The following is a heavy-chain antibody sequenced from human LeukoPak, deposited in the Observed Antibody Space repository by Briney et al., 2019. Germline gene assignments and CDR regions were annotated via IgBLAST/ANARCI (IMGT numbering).Heavy chain of an antibody. CDR3: ARERSTMVRGVMNY. CDR2: INPNSGGT. J-gene: IGHJ4*02. CDR1: GYTFTGYY. Sequence: ASVKVSCKASGYTFTGYYMHWVRQAPGQGLEWMGRINPNSGGTNYTQKFQGRVTMTRDTSISTAYMELSRLRSDDTAVYYCARERSTMVRGVMNYWGQGTLVTVSS. V-gene: IGHV1-2*06. D-gene: IGHD3-10*01.